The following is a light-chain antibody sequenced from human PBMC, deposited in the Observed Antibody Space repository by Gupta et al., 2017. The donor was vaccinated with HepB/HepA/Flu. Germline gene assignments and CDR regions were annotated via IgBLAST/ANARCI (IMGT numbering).Light chain of an antibody. CDR2: ENN. CDR1: SSNIGSGS. CDR3: GTWAGSVSGFV. J-gene: IGLJ1*01. V-gene: IGLV1-51*01. Sequence: QSVLTQPPSVSATPGQKVTISCSGSSSNIGSGSVSWYQQVPGTAPKLVIYENNKRPSGIPDRFSGSKSGTSATLGITGLQTGDEADYYCGTWAGSVSGFVFGPGTKVTVL.